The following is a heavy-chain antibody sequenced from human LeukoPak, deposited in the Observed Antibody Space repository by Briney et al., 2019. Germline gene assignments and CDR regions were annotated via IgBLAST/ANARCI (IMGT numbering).Heavy chain of an antibody. V-gene: IGHV3-30-3*01. Sequence: QPGRSLRLSCAASGFTFSSYAMHWVRQAPGKGLEWVAVISYDGSNKYCADSVKGRFTISRDNSKNTLYLQMNSLRAEDTAVYYCARASNKYSSGSYYNDWGQGTLVTVSS. CDR3: ARASNKYSSGSYYND. CDR2: ISYDGSNK. D-gene: IGHD3-10*01. J-gene: IGHJ4*02. CDR1: GFTFSSYA.